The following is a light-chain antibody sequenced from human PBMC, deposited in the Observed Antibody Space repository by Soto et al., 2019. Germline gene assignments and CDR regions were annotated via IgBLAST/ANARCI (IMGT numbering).Light chain of an antibody. J-gene: IGLJ3*02. Sequence: QAVVTQEPSFSVSPGGTVTLTCALSSGSVSTNNYPSWCQQTPGQPPRTLIFRTNTRSSGVPDRFSGSILGSKAPLTITGAGGDDGSDYYCVLYMGRGIWVFGGGTKVTVL. CDR1: SGSVSTNNY. CDR2: RTN. V-gene: IGLV8-61*01. CDR3: VLYMGRGIWV.